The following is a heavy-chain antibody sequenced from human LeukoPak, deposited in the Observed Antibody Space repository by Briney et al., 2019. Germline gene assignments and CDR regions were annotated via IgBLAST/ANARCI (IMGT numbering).Heavy chain of an antibody. Sequence: SETLSLTCTVSGGSISSGDYYWSWIRQPPGKGLEWIGCIYYSGSTYYNPSLKSRVTISVDTSKNQFSLKLSSVTAADTAVYYCARDRGCSGGSCWRHYYYYGMDVWGQGTTVTVSS. J-gene: IGHJ6*02. V-gene: IGHV4-30-4*01. CDR1: GGSISSGDYY. CDR3: ARDRGCSGGSCWRHYYYYGMDV. D-gene: IGHD2-15*01. CDR2: IYYSGST.